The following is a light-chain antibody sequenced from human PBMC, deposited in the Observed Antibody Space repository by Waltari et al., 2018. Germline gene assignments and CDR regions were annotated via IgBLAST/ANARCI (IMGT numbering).Light chain of an antibody. CDR1: QSISTY. V-gene: IGKV1-39*01. Sequence: DIQVTQSPSSLSASVGDRVTITCRASQSISTYMTWFQQKPGKAPKLLIYAASNLQSGVPSRFSGSGSGTDFTLSISSLQPEDFTAYYCQQCYSPPLAFGGGTRVEIK. J-gene: IGKJ4*01. CDR3: QQCYSPPLA. CDR2: AAS.